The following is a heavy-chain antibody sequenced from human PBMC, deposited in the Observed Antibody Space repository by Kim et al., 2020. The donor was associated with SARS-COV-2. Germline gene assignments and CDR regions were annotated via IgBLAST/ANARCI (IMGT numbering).Heavy chain of an antibody. CDR2: IRSNVYSYAT. J-gene: IGHJ4*02. V-gene: IGHV3-73*01. D-gene: IGHD1-1*01. CDR3: TPTGPTIPPY. Sequence: GGSLRLSCAASGFTFSGSAMHWVRQASGKGLEWVGRIRSNVYSYATEYAASLKGRFSISRDDSKNTAYLQMNSLKTEDTAVYYCTPTGPTIPPYWGQGTLVTASS. CDR1: GFTFSGSA.